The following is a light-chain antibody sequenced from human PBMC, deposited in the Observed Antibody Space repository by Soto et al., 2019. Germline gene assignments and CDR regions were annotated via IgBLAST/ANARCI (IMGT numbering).Light chain of an antibody. J-gene: IGLJ1*01. CDR3: SSYTTSSTRV. Sequence: QSALTQPASVSGSPGQSIAISCTGSSSDVGIYNYVSWYQQHPGKVPKLIIYEVSNRPSGVSNRFSGSKSGNTASPTISGLQAEDEADYYCSSYTTSSTRVFGTGTKFAVL. CDR1: SSDVGIYNY. V-gene: IGLV2-14*01. CDR2: EVS.